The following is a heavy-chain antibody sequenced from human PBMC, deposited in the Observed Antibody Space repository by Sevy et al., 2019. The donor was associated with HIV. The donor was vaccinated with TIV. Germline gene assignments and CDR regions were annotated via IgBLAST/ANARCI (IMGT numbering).Heavy chain of an antibody. Sequence: GGSLRLSCAASGFTFSSYAMSWVRQAPGKGLEWVSGLSGYGGSTYYADSVKGRFTISRDNSKNTLYLQMNSLRAEDTAVYYCAKDRITMIGYAFDVWGQGTMVTVSS. CDR1: GFTFSSYA. CDR2: LSGYGGST. D-gene: IGHD3-22*01. CDR3: AKDRITMIGYAFDV. V-gene: IGHV3-23*01. J-gene: IGHJ3*01.